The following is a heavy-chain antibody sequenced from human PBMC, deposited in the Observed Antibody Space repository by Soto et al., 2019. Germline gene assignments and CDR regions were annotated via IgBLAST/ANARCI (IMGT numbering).Heavy chain of an antibody. J-gene: IGHJ6*02. CDR3: AGRPSPHYGMDV. CDR2: MNPNSGNT. CDR1: GYTFTSYD. V-gene: IGHV1-8*01. Sequence: GASVKVSCKASGYTFTSYDINWVRQATGQGLEWMGWMNPNSGNTGYAQKFQGRVTMTRNTSISTAYMELSSLRSEDTAVYYCAGRPSPHYGMDVWGQGTTVTVSS.